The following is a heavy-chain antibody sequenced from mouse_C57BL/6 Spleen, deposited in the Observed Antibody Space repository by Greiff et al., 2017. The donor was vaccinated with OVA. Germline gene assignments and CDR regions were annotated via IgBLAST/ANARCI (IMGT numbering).Heavy chain of an antibody. D-gene: IGHD2-13*01. CDR1: GYAFSSSW. CDR3: ASTTTVNAMDY. CDR2: IYPGDGDT. Sequence: QVQLKQSGPELVKPGASVKISCKASGYAFSSSWMNWVKQRPGKGLEWIGRIYPGDGDTNYNGKFKGKATLTADKSSSTASMQLSSLTSEDSAVYFCASTTTVNAMDYWGQGTSVTVSS. V-gene: IGHV1-82*01. J-gene: IGHJ4*01.